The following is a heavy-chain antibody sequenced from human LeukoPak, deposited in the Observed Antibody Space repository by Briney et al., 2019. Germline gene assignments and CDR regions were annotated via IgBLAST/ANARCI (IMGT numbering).Heavy chain of an antibody. J-gene: IGHJ3*02. CDR1: GFTFSSYA. CDR3: AKPYCSSTSCYIDAFDI. CDR2: ISGSGGST. D-gene: IGHD2-2*02. V-gene: IGHV3-23*01. Sequence: GGSLRLSCAASGFTFSSYAMSWVRQAPGKGLEWVSAISGSGGSTYYADSVKGRFTISRDNSKNTLYLQMNSLRAEDTAVYYCAKPYCSSTSCYIDAFDIRGQGTMVTVSS.